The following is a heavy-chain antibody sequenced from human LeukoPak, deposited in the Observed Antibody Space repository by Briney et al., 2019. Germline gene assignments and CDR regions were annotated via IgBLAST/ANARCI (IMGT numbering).Heavy chain of an antibody. CDR2: MNSDGTSI. CDR3: ARSQSGAFDV. Sequence: GGSLRLSCVVSGFTFTSYWMQWVRQVPGKGLVWVARMNSDGTSIIHADSVKGRFTISRDNAENTLYLQTNSLRPEDTALYYCARSQSGAFDVWGQGTMVIVSS. V-gene: IGHV3-74*01. CDR1: GFTFTSYW. J-gene: IGHJ3*01. D-gene: IGHD1-26*01.